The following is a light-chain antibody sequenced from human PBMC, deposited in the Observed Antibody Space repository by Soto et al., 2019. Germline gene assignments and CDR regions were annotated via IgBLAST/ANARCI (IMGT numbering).Light chain of an antibody. CDR2: GNS. J-gene: IGLJ2*01. V-gene: IGLV1-40*01. Sequence: QSVLTQPPSVSGSPGQRVTISCTGSSSNVGAGYYVHWYQQLPGTAPKLLIHGNSNRPSGVPDRFSGSKSGTTTSLAITGLQDADEADYYCQTYDSTLSGYVLFGGGTKVTVL. CDR3: QTYDSTLSGYVL. CDR1: SSNVGAGYY.